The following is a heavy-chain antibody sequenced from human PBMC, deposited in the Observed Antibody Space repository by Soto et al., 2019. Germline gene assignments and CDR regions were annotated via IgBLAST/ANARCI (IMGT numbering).Heavy chain of an antibody. J-gene: IGHJ4*02. CDR1: GFTFNNYA. D-gene: IGHD4-17*01. Sequence: EVQLLESGGGLVRPGGSLRLSCAASGFTFNNYAMSWVRQAPGKGLAWVSVMSGSGNSAYYADSVKGRFTISRDNSKNTLFLQMNSLRAEDTAVYYCAKAFHYGGNSLFDYWGQGTLVTVSS. CDR2: MSGSGNSA. CDR3: AKAFHYGGNSLFDY. V-gene: IGHV3-23*01.